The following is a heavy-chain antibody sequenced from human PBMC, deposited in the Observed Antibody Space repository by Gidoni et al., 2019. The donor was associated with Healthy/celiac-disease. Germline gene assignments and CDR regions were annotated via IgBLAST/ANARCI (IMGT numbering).Heavy chain of an antibody. CDR2: ISGSGGST. Sequence: EVQLLESGGGLVQPGGSLRLSCAASGFTFSSYAMRWIRQAPGKGLEWVSTISGSGGSTYYADSVKGRFTISRDNSKNTLYLQMHSLRAEDTALYYCAKTHLGSIDYWGQGTLVTVSS. D-gene: IGHD3-10*01. CDR1: GFTFSSYA. J-gene: IGHJ4*02. CDR3: AKTHLGSIDY. V-gene: IGHV3-23*01.